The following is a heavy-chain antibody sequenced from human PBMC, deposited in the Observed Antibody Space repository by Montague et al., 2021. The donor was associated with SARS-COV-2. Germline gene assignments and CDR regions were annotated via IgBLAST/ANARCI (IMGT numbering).Heavy chain of an antibody. CDR1: GGSVSGSY. J-gene: IGHJ4*02. Sequence: SETLSLTCNVSGGSVSGSYWGWIRQSPGKGLDCIGIISDTGSIHYHPSLNGRLTISLDTSNQHVSLQLTSVTAAATAIYYCVRAGADDWGQGTLVTVSS. CDR3: VRAGADD. V-gene: IGHV4-59*02. D-gene: IGHD1-14*01. CDR2: ISDTGSI.